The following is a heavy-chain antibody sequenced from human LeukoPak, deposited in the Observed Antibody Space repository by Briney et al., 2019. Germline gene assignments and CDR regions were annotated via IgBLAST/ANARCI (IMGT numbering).Heavy chain of an antibody. V-gene: IGHV3-23*01. J-gene: IGHJ3*02. Sequence: PGGSLGLSCAASGFTFSSYAMSWVRQAPGKGLEWVSAISGSGGSTYYADSVKGRFTISRDNSKNTLYLQMNSLRAEDTAVYYCAKDPGSGWYADDAFDIWGQGTMVTVSS. CDR3: AKDPGSGWYADDAFDI. D-gene: IGHD6-19*01. CDR1: GFTFSSYA. CDR2: ISGSGGST.